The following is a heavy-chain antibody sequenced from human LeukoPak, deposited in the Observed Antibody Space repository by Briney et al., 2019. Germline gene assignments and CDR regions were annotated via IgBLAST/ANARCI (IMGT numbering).Heavy chain of an antibody. CDR2: ISSSSSYI. D-gene: IGHD6-13*01. Sequence: PGGSLRLSCAASGFTFSTYGVYWVRQAPGKGLEWVSSISSSSSYIYYAESVKGRFTVSRDNAKNSLYLQMNSLRAEDTAVYYCAREPQGGYHLVLGYWGQGTVVTVSS. V-gene: IGHV3-21*01. J-gene: IGHJ4*02. CDR1: GFTFSTYG. CDR3: AREPQGGYHLVLGY.